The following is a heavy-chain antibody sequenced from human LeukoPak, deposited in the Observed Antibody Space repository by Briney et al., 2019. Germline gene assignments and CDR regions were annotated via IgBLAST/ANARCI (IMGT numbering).Heavy chain of an antibody. Sequence: ASEKVSCKASGYTFTSYGISWVRQAPGQGLEWMGWISAYNGNTNYAQKLQGRVTMTTDTSTSTAYMELRSLRSDDTAVYYCARDLRGYVWGSYRPPFYYFDYWGQGTLVTVSS. J-gene: IGHJ4*02. CDR3: ARDLRGYVWGSYRPPFYYFDY. CDR1: GYTFTSYG. V-gene: IGHV1-18*01. CDR2: ISAYNGNT. D-gene: IGHD3-16*02.